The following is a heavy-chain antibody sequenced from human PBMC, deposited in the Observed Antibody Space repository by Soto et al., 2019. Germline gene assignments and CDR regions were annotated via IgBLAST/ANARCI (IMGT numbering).Heavy chain of an antibody. V-gene: IGHV3-74*01. D-gene: IGHD3-16*01. CDR1: GFTFSSYW. CDR2: INSDGSST. Sequence: EVQLVESGGGLVQPGGSLRLSCAASGFTFSSYWMHWVRQAPGKGLVWVSRINSDGSSTSYADSVKGRFTISRDDAKNTLYLQMNSLRAEDTAVYYCAGNPYYDYIPGTDYWGQGTLVTVSS. CDR3: AGNPYYDYIPGTDY. J-gene: IGHJ4*02.